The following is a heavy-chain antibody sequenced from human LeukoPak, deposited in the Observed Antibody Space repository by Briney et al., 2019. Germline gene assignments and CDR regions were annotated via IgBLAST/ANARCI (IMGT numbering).Heavy chain of an antibody. CDR2: INSDGSWT. V-gene: IGHV3-74*01. CDR1: GNYW. D-gene: IGHD2/OR15-2a*01. J-gene: IGHJ4*02. CDR3: VSFYETY. Sequence: GSLRLSCAASGNYWMHWVRQVPGKGLVWVSHINSDGSWTSYADSVKGRFTTSKDNAKNTVYLQMNSLRAEDTAVYYCVSFYETYWGRGTLVTVSS.